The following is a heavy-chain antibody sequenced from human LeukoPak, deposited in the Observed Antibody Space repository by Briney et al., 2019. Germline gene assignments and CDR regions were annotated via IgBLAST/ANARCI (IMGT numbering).Heavy chain of an antibody. CDR2: IYYSGST. V-gene: IGHV4-31*03. J-gene: IGHJ4*02. Sequence: PSETLSLTCTVSGGSIFSGGYYWSWIRQHPGKGLEWIGYIYYSGSTYYNPSLKSRVTISVDTSKNQFSLKLSSVTAADTAVYYCARGGAYCGGDCYYFDYWGQGTLVTVSS. CDR1: GGSIFSGGYY. D-gene: IGHD2-21*02. CDR3: ARGGAYCGGDCYYFDY.